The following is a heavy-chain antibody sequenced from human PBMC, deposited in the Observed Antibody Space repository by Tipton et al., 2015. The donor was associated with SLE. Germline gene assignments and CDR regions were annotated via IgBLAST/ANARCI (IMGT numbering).Heavy chain of an antibody. D-gene: IGHD3-3*01. CDR3: ARLFLFGFFDP. CDR2: VDTDGTT. J-gene: IGHJ5*02. V-gene: IGHV4-61*02. CDR1: GGSISSGSYY. Sequence: TLSLTCTVSGGSISSGSYYWSWIRQSAGKGLEWIGRVDTDGTTSYNPSVESRVTISLDTSQKQFSLRLSSVWAADTAVYYCARLFLFGFFDPWGQGILVTVSS.